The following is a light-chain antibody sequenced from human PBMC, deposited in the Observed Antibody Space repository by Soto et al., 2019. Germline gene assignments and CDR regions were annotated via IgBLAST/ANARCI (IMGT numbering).Light chain of an antibody. CDR3: QQYYKLPYT. V-gene: IGKV3-15*01. J-gene: IGKJ2*01. CDR2: GAS. Sequence: EIVMTQSPAPLSVSPGGRATLSCRASQSASDNLAWYQQRRGQAPRLLIYGASARATDIPSRFSGSGSGTEFTLTISSLQSEDFAVYFCQQYYKLPYTFGQGTRLEIK. CDR1: QSASDN.